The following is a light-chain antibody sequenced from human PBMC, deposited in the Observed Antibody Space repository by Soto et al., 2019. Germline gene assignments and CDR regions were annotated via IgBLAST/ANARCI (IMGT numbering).Light chain of an antibody. Sequence: EIVMTQSPATLSVSPGERATLSCRASQSISTNLAWYQQTPGQTPSLLMYGASTRATGIPVRCSGSGFGTEFTLTISSLQSEDFAVYYCQQYNTWSSITFGQGTRLEIK. J-gene: IGKJ5*01. CDR1: QSISTN. V-gene: IGKV3-15*01. CDR2: GAS. CDR3: QQYNTWSSIT.